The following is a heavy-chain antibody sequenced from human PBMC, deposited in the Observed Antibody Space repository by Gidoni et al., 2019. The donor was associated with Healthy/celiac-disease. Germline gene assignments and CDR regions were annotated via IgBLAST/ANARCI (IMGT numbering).Heavy chain of an antibody. Sequence: QVQLVESGGGVVQPGRSLRLSCAASGFTFSSYALPWVRQAPGKGLEWVAVISYDGSNKYYADSVKVRFTISRDNSKNTLYLQMNSLRAEDTAVYYCARAGDRDVLRYFDWLLDDYWGQGTLVTVSS. J-gene: IGHJ4*02. D-gene: IGHD3-9*01. V-gene: IGHV3-30-3*01. CDR1: GFTFSSYA. CDR2: ISYDGSNK. CDR3: ARAGDRDVLRYFDWLLDDY.